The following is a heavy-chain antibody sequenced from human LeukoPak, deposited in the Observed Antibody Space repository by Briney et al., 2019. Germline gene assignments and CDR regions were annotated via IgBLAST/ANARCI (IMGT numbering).Heavy chain of an antibody. J-gene: IGHJ4*02. Sequence: PGGSLRLSCAASGFTFSDYYMTWIRQAPGKGLEWVSYISSSSSYTNYADSVKGRFTISRDNSKSTLHLHMNSLRAEDTAVYFCAKDPGGGSYYFDSWGQGTQVTVSS. D-gene: IGHD5-12*01. CDR3: AKDPGGGSYYFDS. CDR2: ISSSSSYT. CDR1: GFTFSDYY. V-gene: IGHV3-11*05.